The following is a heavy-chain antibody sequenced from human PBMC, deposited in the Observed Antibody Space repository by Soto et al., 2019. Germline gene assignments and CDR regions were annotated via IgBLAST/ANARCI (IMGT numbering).Heavy chain of an antibody. Sequence: SETLSLTCTDSGGSVSSSSYYWGWVRQPPGKGLEWIGYIYYSGSTNYNPSLKSRVTISVDTSKNQFSLKLSSVTAADTAVYYCASSGRWKYSSGWYYFDYWGQGTLVTVSS. CDR1: GGSVSSSSYY. CDR2: IYYSGST. V-gene: IGHV4-61*01. J-gene: IGHJ4*02. D-gene: IGHD6-19*01. CDR3: ASSGRWKYSSGWYYFDY.